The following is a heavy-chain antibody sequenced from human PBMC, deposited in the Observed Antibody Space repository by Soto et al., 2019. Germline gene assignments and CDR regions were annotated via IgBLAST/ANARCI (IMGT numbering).Heavy chain of an antibody. J-gene: IGHJ4*02. CDR3: ARLGGYYQAFDN. Sequence: SETLSLTCTVSGGFIRNNYWSWIRQPPGKGLEWVGYIYYTGTSKYNPSLKSRVTISVDSSKNQFSLKLDSVTAADTAVYYCARLGGYYQAFDNWGQGTLVTVS. CDR2: IYYTGTS. V-gene: IGHV4-59*08. CDR1: GGFIRNNY. D-gene: IGHD3-3*01.